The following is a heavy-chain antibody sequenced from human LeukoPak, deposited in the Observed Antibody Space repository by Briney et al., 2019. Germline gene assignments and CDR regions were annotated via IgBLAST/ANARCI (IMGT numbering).Heavy chain of an antibody. CDR1: GGSITTRNF. J-gene: IGHJ4*02. CDR2: MHHDGSA. CDR3: ASYGLGETYFEY. V-gene: IGHV4-4*02. D-gene: IGHD3-10*01. Sequence: SETLSLTCAVPGGSITTRNFWSGVRPPPGKGREWIAEMHHDGSANYNPSLKSGGTITVDKTKNHLSVRLTSVTAADTGVYYCASYGLGETYFEYWGRGILVTVSS.